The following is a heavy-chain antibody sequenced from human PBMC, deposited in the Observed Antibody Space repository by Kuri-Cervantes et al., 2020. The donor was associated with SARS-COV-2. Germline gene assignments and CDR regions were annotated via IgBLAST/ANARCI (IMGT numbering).Heavy chain of an antibody. Sequence: GESLKISCAASGFTFSAYWMTWVRQAPGKGLEWVANIKQDGSEKYYVDSVKGRFTISRDNAKNSLYLQMNSLTAADTAVYYCARTRGTIFGVDKPFDIWGQGTMVTVSS. V-gene: IGHV3-7*03. D-gene: IGHD3-3*01. CDR1: GFTFSAYW. CDR2: IKQDGSEK. CDR3: ARTRGTIFGVDKPFDI. J-gene: IGHJ3*02.